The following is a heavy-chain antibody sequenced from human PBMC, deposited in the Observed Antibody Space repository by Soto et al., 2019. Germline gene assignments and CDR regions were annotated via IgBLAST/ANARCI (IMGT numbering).Heavy chain of an antibody. Sequence: SESLSLTCTVSGACVTSSCVSWIRQSPGKRLEWIGFVFYSGSTNYNHSLKSRVTISVDTSKNPLSLKLKCVTAADTAVYYCARRYYDCSGQYNPFDIWGQGTMVTVSS. CDR3: ARRYYDCSGQYNPFDI. CDR2: VFYSGST. V-gene: IGHV4-59*02. J-gene: IGHJ3*02. D-gene: IGHD3-22*01. CDR1: GACVTSSC.